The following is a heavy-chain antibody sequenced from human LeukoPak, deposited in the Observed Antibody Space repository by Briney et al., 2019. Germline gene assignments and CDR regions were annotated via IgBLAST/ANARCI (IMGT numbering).Heavy chain of an antibody. CDR2: IYYSGNA. J-gene: IGHJ4*02. CDR3: ARRPRMGVPDY. D-gene: IGHD3-10*01. V-gene: IGHV4-59*01. CDR1: NGSISSYY. Sequence: SETLSLTCTVSNGSISSYYWSWIRQPPGKGLEWIGYIYYSGNANYNPSLKSRVTISVDTSNSQLSLKLNSVTAADTAMYYCARRPRMGVPDYWGQGTLVTVSS.